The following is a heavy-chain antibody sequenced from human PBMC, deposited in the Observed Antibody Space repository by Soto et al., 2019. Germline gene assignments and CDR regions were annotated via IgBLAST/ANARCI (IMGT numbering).Heavy chain of an antibody. CDR3: AKDRAQSAYGDFYYYSGTDV. D-gene: IGHD4-17*01. CDR1: GFTFSSYG. CDR2: ISYDGSNK. Sequence: GGSLRLSCAASGFTFSSYGMHWVRQAPGKGLEWVAVISYDGSNKYYADSVKGRFTISRDNSKNTLYLQMNSLRAEDTAVYYCAKDRAQSAYGDFYYYSGTDVWGQGTTVTVSS. V-gene: IGHV3-30*18. J-gene: IGHJ6*02.